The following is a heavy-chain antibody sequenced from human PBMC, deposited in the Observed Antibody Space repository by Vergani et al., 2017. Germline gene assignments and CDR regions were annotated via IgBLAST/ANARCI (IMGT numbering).Heavy chain of an antibody. J-gene: IGHJ6*03. V-gene: IGHV4-39*01. Sequence: QLQLQESDPGLVKPSETLSLTCTVPGGSIRSTLYYWGWIRQPPGNGLEWIGTIYYSGSTYYNPFLKRRVTIAVDTSKNQFSLKLNSATAADTAVYYWARRKEQLVPGNYYYYYDMDVWGKGTTVTVSS. D-gene: IGHD6-13*01. CDR2: IYYSGST. CDR1: GGSIRSTLYY. CDR3: ARRKEQLVPGNYYYYYDMDV.